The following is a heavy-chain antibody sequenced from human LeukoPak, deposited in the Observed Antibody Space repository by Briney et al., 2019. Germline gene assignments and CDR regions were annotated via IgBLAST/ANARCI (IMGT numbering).Heavy chain of an antibody. CDR3: ARNWVDGENY. Sequence: PGGSLRLSCAASGFTSSSYSMNWVRQAPGRGLEWVSSISSSSSYIYYADSVKGRFTISRDNAKNSLYLQMNSLRAEDTAVYYCARNWVDGENYWGQGTLVTVSS. CDR1: GFTSSSYS. D-gene: IGHD3-10*01. CDR2: ISSSSSYI. J-gene: IGHJ4*02. V-gene: IGHV3-21*01.